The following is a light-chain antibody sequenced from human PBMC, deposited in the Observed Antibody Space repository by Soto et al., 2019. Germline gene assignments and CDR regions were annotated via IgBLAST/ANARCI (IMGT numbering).Light chain of an antibody. J-gene: IGKJ5*01. Sequence: EIVLTQSPATLSLSPGERATLSCRASQSVSTYLAWYQQKPGQAPRLLIYDAFNRATGVPARFRGSGSGTDFTLTISGLEPEDFAVYYCQQRGDWPPITFGQGTRLEIK. CDR3: QQRGDWPPIT. V-gene: IGKV3-11*01. CDR1: QSVSTY. CDR2: DAF.